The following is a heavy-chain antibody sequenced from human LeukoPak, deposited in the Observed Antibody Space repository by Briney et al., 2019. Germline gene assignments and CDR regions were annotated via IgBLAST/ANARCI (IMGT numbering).Heavy chain of an antibody. CDR2: MNPKSGNT. J-gene: IGHJ6*03. CDR1: GYTFGTYD. D-gene: IGHD1-1*01. CDR3: ASASTWNGHYYYMDV. Sequence: ASVKVSCKASGYTFGTYDFNWVRQATGQGLEWRGWMNPKSGNTGYAQKFQGRVTMTRNTSISTAYMELSSLRSEDTAVYYCASASTWNGHYYYMDVWGKGTTVTISS. V-gene: IGHV1-8*01.